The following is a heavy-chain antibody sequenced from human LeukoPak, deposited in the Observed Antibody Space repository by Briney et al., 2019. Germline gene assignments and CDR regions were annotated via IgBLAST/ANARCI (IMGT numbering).Heavy chain of an antibody. V-gene: IGHV5-51*01. CDR3: ARLGVRGHSYGYFDY. D-gene: IGHD5-18*01. J-gene: IGHJ4*02. CDR1: GYSFTNYW. Sequence: GESLKISCKGSGYSFTNYWIGWVRQMPGKGLEWMAIINPYDSDTRYSPSLQGQVTTSADKSISTAYLQWSSLKASDTAMYYCARLGVRGHSYGYFDYWGQGTLVTVSS. CDR2: INPYDSDT.